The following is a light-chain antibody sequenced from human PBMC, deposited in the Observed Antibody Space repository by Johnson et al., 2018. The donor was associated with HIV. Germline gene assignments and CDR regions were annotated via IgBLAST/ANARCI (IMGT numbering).Light chain of an antibody. V-gene: IGLV1-51*01. Sequence: QSVLTQPPSVSAAPGQKVTISCSGSSSNIGNNYVSWYQHLPGTAPKLLIYDNNKRPSGIPDRFSGSKSGTSATLGITGLQTGDEADYYGGTWDSSLSAYVFGTGTKFTVL. CDR3: GTWDSSLSAYV. J-gene: IGLJ1*01. CDR1: SSNIGNNY. CDR2: DNN.